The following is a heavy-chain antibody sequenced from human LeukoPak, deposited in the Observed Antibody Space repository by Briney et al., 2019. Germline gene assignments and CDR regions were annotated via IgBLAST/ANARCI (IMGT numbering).Heavy chain of an antibody. CDR1: GASISSSTYY. CDR3: SGWDGYNYGGVDY. CDR2: IYRSGST. Sequence: SETLSLTCTVSGASISSSTYYWGWIRQPPGKGLEWIGPIYRSGSTYYNPSLKSRVTMSVDTSNNPLSLKLSSVTATDTAVYYCSGWDGYNYGGVDYWGQGTLVTVPS. J-gene: IGHJ4*02. D-gene: IGHD5-24*01. V-gene: IGHV4-39*01.